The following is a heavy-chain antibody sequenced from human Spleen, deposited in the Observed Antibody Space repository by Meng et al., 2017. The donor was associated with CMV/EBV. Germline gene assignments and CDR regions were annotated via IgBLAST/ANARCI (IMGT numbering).Heavy chain of an antibody. Sequence: GESLKISCAASGFTFSSYEMNWVRQAPGEGLEWVSYISSSGSTIYYADSVKGRFTISRDNDKNSLYLQVNSLRAEDTAVYYCARSYDFWSASFDYWGQGTLVTVSS. CDR1: GFTFSSYE. CDR2: ISSSGSTI. D-gene: IGHD3-3*01. J-gene: IGHJ4*02. CDR3: ARSYDFWSASFDY. V-gene: IGHV3-48*03.